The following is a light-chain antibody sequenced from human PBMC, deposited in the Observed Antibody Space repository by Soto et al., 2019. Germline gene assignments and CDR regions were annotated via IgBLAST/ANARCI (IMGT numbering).Light chain of an antibody. Sequence: DIQFTQSPSFLSASVGDRATISCRASQGIRSYLAWYQQKPGEAPKLLIYAASTLQSGVPSRFRGSGSGTEFTLTISSLQTEDFETYYCQQLNSYPQAFGPGTKVDIK. V-gene: IGKV1-9*01. CDR1: QGIRSY. J-gene: IGKJ3*01. CDR3: QQLNSYPQA. CDR2: AAS.